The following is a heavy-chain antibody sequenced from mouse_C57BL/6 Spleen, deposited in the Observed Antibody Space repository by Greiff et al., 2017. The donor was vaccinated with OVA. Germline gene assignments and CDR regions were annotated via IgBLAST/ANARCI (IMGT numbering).Heavy chain of an antibody. Sequence: QVQLQQPGAELVKPGASVKLSCKASGYTFTSYWMHWVKQRPGRGLEWIGRIYPNSGGTKYNEKFKSKATLTVDKPSSTAYMQLSSLTPEDSAVYYCARSGAGGIYYDCDRFAYWGQGTLVTVSA. V-gene: IGHV1-72*01. CDR3: ARSGAGGIYYDCDRFAY. D-gene: IGHD2-4*01. CDR2: IYPNSGGT. J-gene: IGHJ3*01. CDR1: GYTFTSYW.